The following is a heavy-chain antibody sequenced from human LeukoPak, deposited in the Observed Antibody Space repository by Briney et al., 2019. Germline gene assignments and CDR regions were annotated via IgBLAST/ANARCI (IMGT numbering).Heavy chain of an antibody. CDR2: INHSGST. D-gene: IGHD6-19*01. CDR3: ARVPQWLVTQDY. V-gene: IGHV4-34*01. CDR1: GGSFSGYY. J-gene: IGHJ4*02. Sequence: SETLSLTRAVYGGSFSGYYWSWIRQPPGKGLEWIGEINHSGSTNYNPSLKSRVTISVDTSKNQFSLKLSSVTAADTAVYYCARVPQWLVTQDYWGQGTLVTVSS.